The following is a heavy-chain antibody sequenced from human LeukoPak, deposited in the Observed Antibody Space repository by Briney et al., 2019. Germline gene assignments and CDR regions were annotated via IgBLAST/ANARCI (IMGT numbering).Heavy chain of an antibody. Sequence: GASVKVSCKASGFTFTSSAMQWVQQARGQRLEWIGWIVVGSGNTNYAQKFQERVTITRDMSTSTAYMELSSLRSEDTAVYYCAAGESGIGGYDTDYYYYYMDVWGKGTTVTVSS. CDR3: AAGESGIGGYDTDYYYYYMDV. CDR1: GFTFTSSA. CDR2: IVVGSGNT. J-gene: IGHJ6*03. D-gene: IGHD5-12*01. V-gene: IGHV1-58*02.